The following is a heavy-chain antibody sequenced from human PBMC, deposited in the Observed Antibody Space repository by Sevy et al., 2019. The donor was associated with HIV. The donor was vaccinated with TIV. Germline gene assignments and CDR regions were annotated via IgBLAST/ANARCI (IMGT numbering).Heavy chain of an antibody. V-gene: IGHV4-30-4*01. CDR2: IYYSGSG. D-gene: IGHD5-12*01. CDR1: GGSVSIGDYY. CDR3: ASKRGYTHGPFES. J-gene: IGHJ4*02. Sequence: SETLSLTCDVSGGSVSIGDYYWSWIRQPPGKGLEWFGYIYYSGSGYYNPFLKSRVTISVDTSKNQFSLKLKSVTAADTAIYYCASKRGYTHGPFESWGQGTLVTVSS.